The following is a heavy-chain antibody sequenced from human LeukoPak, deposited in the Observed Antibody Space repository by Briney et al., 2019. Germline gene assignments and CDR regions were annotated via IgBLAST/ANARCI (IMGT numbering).Heavy chain of an antibody. J-gene: IGHJ3*02. Sequence: GGSLRLSCAASGFTFSSYWMSWVRQAPGKGLEWVGFTKNKTNRETTENAASVKGRSTISRDDSKSIAYLQMNSLKTEDTAVYYDTLTPNCTNGVCSPVCSAFDIWGQGTMVTVSS. CDR3: TLTPNCTNGVCSPVCSAFDI. CDR2: TKNKTNRETT. V-gene: IGHV3-49*04. CDR1: GFTFSSYW. D-gene: IGHD2-8*01.